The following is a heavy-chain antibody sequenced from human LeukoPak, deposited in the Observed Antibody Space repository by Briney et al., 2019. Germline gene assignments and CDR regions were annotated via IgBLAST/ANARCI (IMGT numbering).Heavy chain of an antibody. CDR1: GYSFTSYW. Sequence: GESLKISCKGSGYSFTSYWIGWVRQMPGEGLEWMGIIYPGDSDTKYSSPSFHGQVIISADKSINTAYLQWNSLKASDTAMYYCASGGYGTFDSWGQGTLVTVSS. V-gene: IGHV5-51*01. J-gene: IGHJ4*02. D-gene: IGHD1-26*01. CDR3: ASGGYGTFDS. CDR2: IYPGDSDT.